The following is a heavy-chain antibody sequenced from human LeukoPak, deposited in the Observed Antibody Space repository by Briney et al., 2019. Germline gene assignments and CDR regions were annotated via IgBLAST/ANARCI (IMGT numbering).Heavy chain of an antibody. D-gene: IGHD2-21*02. CDR3: ARDRGDDNWYFDL. J-gene: IGHJ2*01. CDR1: GGSISSYY. V-gene: IGHV4-59*01. CDR2: IYYSGST. Sequence: PSETLSLTCTASGGSISSYYWSWIWQPPGKGLEWIGYIYYSGSTNYNPSLKSRVTISVDTSKNQFSLKLSSVAAADTAVYYCARDRGDDNWYFDLWGRGTLVTVSS.